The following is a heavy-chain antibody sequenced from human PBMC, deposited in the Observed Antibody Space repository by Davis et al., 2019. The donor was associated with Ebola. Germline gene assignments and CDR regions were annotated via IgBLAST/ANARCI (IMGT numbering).Heavy chain of an antibody. Sequence: PGGSLRLSCAASGFTFSSYWMHWVRQAPGKGLVWVPRINSDGSSTSNADSVKGRFTISRDNAKSTLYLQMNSLRAEDTAVYYCARERDQGSWYLYPYYYYYGIDVWGQGTTVTVSS. D-gene: IGHD6-13*01. CDR3: ARERDQGSWYLYPYYYYYGIDV. CDR2: INSDGSST. J-gene: IGHJ6*02. V-gene: IGHV3-74*01. CDR1: GFTFSSYW.